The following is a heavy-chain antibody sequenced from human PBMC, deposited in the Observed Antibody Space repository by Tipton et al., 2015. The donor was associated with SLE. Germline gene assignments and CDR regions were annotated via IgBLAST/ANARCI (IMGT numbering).Heavy chain of an antibody. J-gene: IGHJ3*02. V-gene: IGHV4-34*01. CDR2: INHSGST. CDR1: GGSFSGYY. CDR3: AGVSRDAFEI. D-gene: IGHD5/OR15-5a*01. Sequence: TLSLTCAVYGGSFSGYYWSWIRQPPGKGLEWIGEINHSGSTNYNPSLKSRVTISVDPSKNQFSLKLSSVTAADTAVYYCAGVSRDAFEIWGQGTMVTVSS.